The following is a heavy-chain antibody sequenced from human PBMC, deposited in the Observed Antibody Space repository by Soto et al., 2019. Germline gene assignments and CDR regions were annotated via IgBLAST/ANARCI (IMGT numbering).Heavy chain of an antibody. CDR3: TTGSLRDSSGYCPSYYYYYGMDV. J-gene: IGHJ6*02. Sequence: GGSLRLSCAASGFTFSNAWMSWVRQAPGKGLEWVGRIKSKTDGGTTDYAAPVKGRFTISRDDSKNTLYLQMNSLKTEDTAVYYCTTGSLRDSSGYCPSYYYYYGMDVWGQGTTVTVSS. CDR1: GFTFSNAW. CDR2: IKSKTDGGTT. V-gene: IGHV3-15*01. D-gene: IGHD3-22*01.